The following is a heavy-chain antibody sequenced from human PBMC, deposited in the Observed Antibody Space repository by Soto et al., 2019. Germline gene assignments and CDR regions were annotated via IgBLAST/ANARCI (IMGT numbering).Heavy chain of an antibody. CDR2: MYYSGST. V-gene: IGHV4-59*01. CDR1: GGSIRSYY. CDR3: ARFYMSGLNNWFDP. J-gene: IGHJ5*02. D-gene: IGHD2-21*02. Sequence: SETLSLTCTVSGGSIRSYYWSWIRQPPGKRLEWIGYMYYSGSTNYNPSLKSRVTISIDTSKNQFSLKLSSVTAADTAVYYCARFYMSGLNNWFDPWGQGTLVTVSS.